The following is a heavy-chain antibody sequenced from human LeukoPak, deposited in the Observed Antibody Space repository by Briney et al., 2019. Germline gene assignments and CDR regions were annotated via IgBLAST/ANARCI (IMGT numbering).Heavy chain of an antibody. CDR2: IYYSGRP. CDR1: GGSISSSDYY. V-gene: IGHV4-39*07. D-gene: IGHD3-22*01. Sequence: SETLSLTCTVSGGSISSSDYYWAWIRQPPGKGLEWIGSIYYSGRPYYNPSLKSRVTTSVDTSKNQFSLKLSSVTAADTAVYYCARVGSDYDSSAYTDAFDIWGRGTMVTVSS. J-gene: IGHJ3*02. CDR3: ARVGSDYDSSAYTDAFDI.